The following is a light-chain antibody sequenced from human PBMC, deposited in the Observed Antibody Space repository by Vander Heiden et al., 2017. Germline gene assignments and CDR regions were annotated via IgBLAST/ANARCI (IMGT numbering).Light chain of an antibody. CDR1: SSNIGAGYD. CDR3: QSYDSSLSGSVV. V-gene: IGLV1-40*01. Sequence: SVLTQPHSLSGAPGQRVTISCTGSSSNIGAGYDVHWYQQLPGTAPKLLIYGNSNRPSGVPDRFSGSKSGTSASLAITGLQAEDEADYYCQSYDSSLSGSVVFGGGTKLTVL. J-gene: IGLJ2*01. CDR2: GNS.